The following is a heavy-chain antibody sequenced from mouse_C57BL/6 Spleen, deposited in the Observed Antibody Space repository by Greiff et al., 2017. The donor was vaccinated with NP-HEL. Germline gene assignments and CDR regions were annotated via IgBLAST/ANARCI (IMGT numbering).Heavy chain of an antibody. CDR2: INPSSGYT. V-gene: IGHV1-7*01. CDR3: ATEDYDGGAMDY. CDR1: GYTFTSYW. Sequence: VQLQQSGAELAKPGASVKLSCKASGYTFTSYWMHWVKQRPGQGLEWIGYINPSSGYTKYNQKFKDKATLTADKPSSTAYMQLSSLTYEDSEVYYGATEDYDGGAMDYWGQGTSVTVSS. D-gene: IGHD2-4*01. J-gene: IGHJ4*01.